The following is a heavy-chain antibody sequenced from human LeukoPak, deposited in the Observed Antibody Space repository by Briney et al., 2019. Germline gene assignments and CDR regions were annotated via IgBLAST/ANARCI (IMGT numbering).Heavy chain of an antibody. CDR3: ARVTGGYSSSCD. V-gene: IGHV3-21*01. CDR1: GFTFSSYS. J-gene: IGHJ3*01. Sequence: GGSLRLSXAASGFTFSSYSMNWVRQAPGKGLEWVSSISSSSSYIYYADSVKGRFTISRDNAKNSLYLQMNSLRAEDTAVYYCARVTGGYSSSCDWGQRTMVTVSS. CDR2: ISSSSSYI. D-gene: IGHD6-13*01.